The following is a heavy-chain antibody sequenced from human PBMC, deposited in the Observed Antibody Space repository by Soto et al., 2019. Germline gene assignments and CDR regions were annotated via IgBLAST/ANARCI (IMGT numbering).Heavy chain of an antibody. CDR2: MEPSSGRT. J-gene: IGHJ4*02. Sequence: ASVKVSCKASGYSFTGLDINWVRQTTGQGLEWMGWMEPSSGRTGYAQKFQGRVTMTRDASINTAYMELSSLTSDDTAFYYCARGVTAGVDYWGQGTLVTVSS. D-gene: IGHD1-26*01. V-gene: IGHV1-8*01. CDR3: ARGVTAGVDY. CDR1: GYSFTGLD.